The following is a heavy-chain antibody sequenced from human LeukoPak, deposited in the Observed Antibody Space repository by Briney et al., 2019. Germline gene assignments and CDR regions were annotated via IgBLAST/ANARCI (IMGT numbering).Heavy chain of an antibody. Sequence: PGGSLRLSCAASGFTFSSYSMNWVRQAPGKGLEWVFSISSSSSYIYYADSVKGRFTISRDNAKNSLYLQMNSLRAEDTAVYYCARDGVLLWFGELSTDYFDYWGQGTLVTVSS. D-gene: IGHD3-10*01. CDR3: ARDGVLLWFGELSTDYFDY. V-gene: IGHV3-21*01. J-gene: IGHJ4*02. CDR1: GFTFSSYS. CDR2: ISSSSSYI.